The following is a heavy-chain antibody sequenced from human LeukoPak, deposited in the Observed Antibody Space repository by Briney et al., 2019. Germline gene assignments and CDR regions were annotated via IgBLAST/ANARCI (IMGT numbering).Heavy chain of an antibody. CDR3: ARDRMGTVMVPIDY. V-gene: IGHV4-38-2*02. CDR1: GYSITSGYY. Sequence: SETLSLTCTVSGYSITSGYYWAWIRQPPGKGLECIGSIYRTGTTFYNPSLKSRVTISVDTSKNQFSLKLRSVTAADTAVYYCARDRMGTVMVPIDYWGQGTLVTVSS. D-gene: IGHD5-18*01. CDR2: IYRTGTT. J-gene: IGHJ4*02.